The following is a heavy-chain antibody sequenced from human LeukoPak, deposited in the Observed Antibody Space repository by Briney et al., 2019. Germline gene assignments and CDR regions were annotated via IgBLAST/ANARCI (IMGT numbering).Heavy chain of an antibody. J-gene: IGHJ4*02. D-gene: IGHD1-26*01. CDR1: GFTFSSYA. CDR2: IRGSGGST. Sequence: GGSLRLSCAASGFTFSSYAMSWVRQAPGKGLEWVSAIRGSGGSTYYADSVKGRFTISRDNSKTTLYLQMNSLRAEDTAVYYCAKDERAIVGAFDYWGQGTLVTVSS. V-gene: IGHV3-23*01. CDR3: AKDERAIVGAFDY.